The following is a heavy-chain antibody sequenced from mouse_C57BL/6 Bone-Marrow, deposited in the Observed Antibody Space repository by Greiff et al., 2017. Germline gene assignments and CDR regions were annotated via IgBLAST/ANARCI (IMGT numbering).Heavy chain of an antibody. CDR3: ARTRGYVFYFDY. D-gene: IGHD2-2*01. CDR2: IYPGDGDT. Sequence: VKLMESGPELVKPGASVKIFCKASGYAFSSSRKNWVKQRPGKGLAWIGRIYPGDGDTYYNVKFKGKATLTADKSSSTAYMQLSSLTSEDSAVYCCARTRGYVFYFDYWGQGTTLTVSS. J-gene: IGHJ2*01. V-gene: IGHV1-82*01. CDR1: GYAFSSSR.